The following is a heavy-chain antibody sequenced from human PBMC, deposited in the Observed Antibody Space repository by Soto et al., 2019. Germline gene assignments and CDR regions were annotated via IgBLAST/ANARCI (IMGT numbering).Heavy chain of an antibody. D-gene: IGHD3-16*01. Sequence: SGPTLVNPTQTLTLTCTFSGFSLSTSGMCVSWIRQPPGKALEWLALIDWDDDKYYSTSLKTRLTISKDTSKNQVVLTMTNMDPVDTATYYCARIGGEPNYSYGMDVWGQGTTVTVSS. J-gene: IGHJ6*02. CDR1: GFSLSTSGMC. CDR3: ARIGGEPNYSYGMDV. V-gene: IGHV2-70*01. CDR2: IDWDDDK.